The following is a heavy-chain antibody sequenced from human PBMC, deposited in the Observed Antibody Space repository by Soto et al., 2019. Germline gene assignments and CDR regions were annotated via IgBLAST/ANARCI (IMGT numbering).Heavy chain of an antibody. V-gene: IGHV5-51*01. J-gene: IGHJ4*02. CDR1: GYSFSSYW. CDR2: IYPGDSDT. Sequence: PGESLKISCKGSGYSFSSYWIGWVRQMPGQGPEWMGIIYPGDSDTRYSPSFQGQVTISADKSISTAYLQMNSLRVEDTALYYCARDGSRFDYWGQGTLVTVSS. D-gene: IGHD6-13*01. CDR3: ARDGSRFDY.